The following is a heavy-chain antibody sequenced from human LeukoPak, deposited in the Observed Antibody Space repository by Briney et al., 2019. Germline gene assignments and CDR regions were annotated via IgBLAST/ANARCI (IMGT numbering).Heavy chain of an antibody. CDR1: GFTFSSYA. CDR2: ISDSGDYT. CDR3: AKDTSIGKYCTSGVCSPFDY. V-gene: IGHV3-23*01. J-gene: IGHJ4*02. D-gene: IGHD2-8*01. Sequence: GGSLRLSCAGSGFTFSSYAMSWVRQAPGKGLEWVSAISDSGDYTYYADSVKGRFTISRDNSKNTPYLHVNSLRAEDTAVYYCAKDTSIGKYCTSGVCSPFDYWGQGTLVTVSS.